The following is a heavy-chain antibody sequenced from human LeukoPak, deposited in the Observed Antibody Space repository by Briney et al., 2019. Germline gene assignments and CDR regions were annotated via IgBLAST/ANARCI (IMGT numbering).Heavy chain of an antibody. V-gene: IGHV4-34*01. CDR3: AKINLSTSGWFFDYYYMDV. CDR2: INHSGST. D-gene: IGHD6-19*01. Sequence: SETLSLTCAVYGGSFSGYYWSWIRQPPGKGLEWIGEINHSGSTNYNPSLKSRVTISVDTSKNQFSLRLSSVTAADTAVYYCAKINLSTSGWFFDYYYMDVWGKGTTVTVS. CDR1: GGSFSGYY. J-gene: IGHJ6*03.